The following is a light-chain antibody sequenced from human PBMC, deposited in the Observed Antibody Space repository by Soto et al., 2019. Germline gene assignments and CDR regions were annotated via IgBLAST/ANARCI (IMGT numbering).Light chain of an antibody. CDR3: QQYFSPPLT. CDR2: WAS. V-gene: IGKV4-1*01. J-gene: IGKJ1*01. CDR1: QSVLYRSNNQNY. Sequence: DIVMTQSPDSLAVSLGERATINCKSSQSVLYRSNNQNYLVWYQQKPGQPPKLLIYWASTRESGVPDRFSGSGYGTDFTLTISSLQAEDVAVYYCQQYFSPPLTFGQGTKVEIK.